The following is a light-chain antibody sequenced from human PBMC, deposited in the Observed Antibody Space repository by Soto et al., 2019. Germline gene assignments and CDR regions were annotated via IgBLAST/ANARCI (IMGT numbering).Light chain of an antibody. J-gene: IGLJ1*01. CDR1: SSDVGGYNY. CDR2: EVT. V-gene: IGLV2-14*01. CDR3: SSYTCRFVFNYI. Sequence: QSALTQPASVSGSPGQSITISCTGTSSDVGGYNYVSWYQQYPGKAPKIIIYEVTNRPSGVSSRFSGSKSGNTASLTISGLQAEDDADYYCSSYTCRFVFNYIFGTGTTLTVL.